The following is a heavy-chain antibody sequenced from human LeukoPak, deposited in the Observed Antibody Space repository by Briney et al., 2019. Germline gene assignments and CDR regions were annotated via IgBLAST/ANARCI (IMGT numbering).Heavy chain of an antibody. J-gene: IGHJ4*02. CDR2: IYSGGST. CDR1: GFTVSSNY. Sequence: PGGSLRLSCAASGFTVSSNYMSWVRQAPGKGLEWVSVIYSGGSTYYADSVKGRFTISRDNAKNSLYLQMNSLRAEDTAVYYCARDGSRNYYDSSGYYHPFDYWGQGTLVTVSS. D-gene: IGHD3-22*01. CDR3: ARDGSRNYYDSSGYYHPFDY. V-gene: IGHV3-53*01.